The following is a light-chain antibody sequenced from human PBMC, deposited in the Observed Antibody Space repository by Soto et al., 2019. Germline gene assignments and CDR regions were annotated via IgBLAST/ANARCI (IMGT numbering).Light chain of an antibody. CDR3: QTWDTGIRV. CDR1: SGHSSYA. Sequence: QPVLTQSPSASASLGASFKLTCTLSSGHSSYAIAWHQQQPEKGPRYLMKLNSDGSHSKGDGIPDRFSGSSSGAERYLTISSLQSEDEADYYCQTWDTGIRVFGGGTKLTVL. V-gene: IGLV4-69*02. J-gene: IGLJ3*02. CDR2: LNSDGSH.